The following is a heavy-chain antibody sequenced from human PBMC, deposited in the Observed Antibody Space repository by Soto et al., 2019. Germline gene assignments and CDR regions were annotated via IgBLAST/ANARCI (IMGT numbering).Heavy chain of an antibody. CDR3: ARDTLRFGDFYYGMDV. Sequence: QVPLQESGPGLVKPSQTLSLTCTVSGGSISSGDYYWSWIRQPPGKGLEWIGYIYYSGSTYYNPSLKSRVTISVDTSKNQFSLKLSSVTAADTAVYYCARDTLRFGDFYYGMDVWGQGTTVTVSS. CDR2: IYYSGST. D-gene: IGHD3-10*01. J-gene: IGHJ6*02. CDR1: GGSISSGDYY. V-gene: IGHV4-30-4*01.